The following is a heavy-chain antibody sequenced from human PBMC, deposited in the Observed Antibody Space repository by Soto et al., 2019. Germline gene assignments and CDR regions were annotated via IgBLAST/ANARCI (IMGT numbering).Heavy chain of an antibody. CDR1: GFSFSDYE. CDR3: ARDRAAGGY. CDR2: ISSGGSTI. D-gene: IGHD6-13*01. J-gene: IGHJ4*02. Sequence: EVQLVESGGGLAQPGGSLRLSCVGSGFSFSDYEMNWVRQAPGKGLEWVAYISSGGSTIHYADSVRGRFTVSRDNARNSLYLQMNTLSVEDTALYYCARDRAAGGYWGQGTLVTVSS. V-gene: IGHV3-48*03.